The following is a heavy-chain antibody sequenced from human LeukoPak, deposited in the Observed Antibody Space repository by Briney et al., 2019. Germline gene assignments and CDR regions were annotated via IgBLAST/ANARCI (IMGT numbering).Heavy chain of an antibody. CDR1: GFTFSSYG. CDR2: ISYDGSNE. J-gene: IGHJ6*02. D-gene: IGHD2-2*01. Sequence: GGSLRLPCAASGFTFSSYGMHWVRQAPGKGLEWVALISYDGSNEYYADSVRGRFTISRDNSKFTLCMQMNSLRAEDTAVYCCARVRAGYCTSTSCYTGMDVWGQGTTVTVSS. CDR3: ARVRAGYCTSTSCYTGMDV. V-gene: IGHV3-30*03.